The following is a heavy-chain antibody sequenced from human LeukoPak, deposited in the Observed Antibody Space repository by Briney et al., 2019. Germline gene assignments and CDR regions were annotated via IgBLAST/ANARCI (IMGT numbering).Heavy chain of an antibody. CDR3: ARVAGRLLWFGELRWFDP. CDR2: IYTSGST. CDR1: GGSISSYY. V-gene: IGHV4-4*07. J-gene: IGHJ5*02. D-gene: IGHD3-10*01. Sequence: SETLSLTCTVSGGSISSYYWSWIRQPAGKGLEWIGRIYTSGSTNYNPSLKSRVTMSVDTSKNQFSLKLSSVTAADTAVYYCARVAGRLLWFGELRWFDPWGQGTLVTVSS.